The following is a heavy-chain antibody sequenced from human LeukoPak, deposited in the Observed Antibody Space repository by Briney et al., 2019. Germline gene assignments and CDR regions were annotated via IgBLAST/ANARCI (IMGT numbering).Heavy chain of an antibody. CDR2: VNPDRGGT. CDR1: GYTFTAYY. CDR3: ARIHCSSTSCNYFDY. D-gene: IGHD2-2*01. Sequence: ATVKVSCKASGYTFTAYYMHWVRQAPGQGLEWVGWVNPDRGGTNYAQKFQGRVTMTRDTSINTAYMDLSRLTSDDTAVYYCARIHCSSTSCNYFDYWGQGTLVTVSS. V-gene: IGHV1-2*02. J-gene: IGHJ4*02.